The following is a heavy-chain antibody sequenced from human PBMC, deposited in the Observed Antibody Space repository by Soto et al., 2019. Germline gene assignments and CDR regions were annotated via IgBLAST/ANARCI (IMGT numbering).Heavy chain of an antibody. CDR1: GGTFSSYT. Sequence: SVKVSCKASGGTFSSYTISWVRQAPGQGLEWMGRIIPILGIANYAQKFQGRVTITADKSTSTAYMELSSLRSEDTAVYYCARGGIVATPYYYGMNDWGQGTTVTVAS. D-gene: IGHD5-12*01. CDR2: IIPILGIA. CDR3: ARGGIVATPYYYGMND. J-gene: IGHJ6*02. V-gene: IGHV1-69*02.